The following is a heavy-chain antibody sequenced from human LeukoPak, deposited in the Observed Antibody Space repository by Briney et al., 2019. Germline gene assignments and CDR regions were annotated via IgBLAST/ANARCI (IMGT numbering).Heavy chain of an antibody. V-gene: IGHV3-23*01. J-gene: IGHJ5*02. D-gene: IGHD6-13*01. Sequence: GGSLRLSCVASGFTSYTFAMSWVRQAPGKGLEWVSVISGRGDSTYYADSVKGRFTISRDNSKNPLYLQMNSLRAEDTAVYYCALIGIAAAWGQGTLVTVSS. CDR3: ALIGIAAA. CDR2: ISGRGDST. CDR1: GFTSYTFA.